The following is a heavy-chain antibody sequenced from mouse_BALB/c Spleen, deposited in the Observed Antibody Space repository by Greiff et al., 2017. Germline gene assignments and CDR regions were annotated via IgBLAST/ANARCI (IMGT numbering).Heavy chain of an antibody. Sequence: VHVKQSGDDLVKPGASVKMSCKASGYTFTSYVMHWVKQKPGQGLEWIGYINPYNDGTKYNEKFKGKATLTSDKSSSTAYMELSSLTSEDSAVYYCARHYRYDDYAMDYWGQGTSVTVSS. CDR2: INPYNDGT. D-gene: IGHD2-14*01. V-gene: IGHV1-14*01. CDR1: GYTFTSYV. CDR3: ARHYRYDDYAMDY. J-gene: IGHJ4*01.